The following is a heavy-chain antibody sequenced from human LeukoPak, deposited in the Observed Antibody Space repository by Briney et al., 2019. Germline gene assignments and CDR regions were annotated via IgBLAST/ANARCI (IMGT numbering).Heavy chain of an antibody. D-gene: IGHD5-12*01. Sequence: SETLSLTCAVYGGSFSGYYWSWIRQPPGKGLEWIGEINHSGSTNYNPSLKSRVTMSVDTSKNQFSLKLSSVTAADTAVYYCAREEVATSHWFDPWGQGTLVTVSS. CDR2: INHSGST. CDR3: AREEVATSHWFDP. V-gene: IGHV4-34*01. CDR1: GGSFSGYY. J-gene: IGHJ5*02.